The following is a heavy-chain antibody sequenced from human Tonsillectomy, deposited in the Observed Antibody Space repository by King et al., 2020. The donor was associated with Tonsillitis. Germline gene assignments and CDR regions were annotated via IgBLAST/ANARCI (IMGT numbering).Heavy chain of an antibody. Sequence: VQLLESGGGLVQPGGSLKLSCAASGFTFSTYAMTWVRQAPGKGLEWFSAISGDGGSRYYADSVRGRFTISRDNSKNTLYLQMNSLRAEDTAVYYCAKRRGYDSSGFTIDYWGQGTLVTVSS. CDR2: ISGDGGSR. CDR1: GFTFSTYA. CDR3: AKRRGYDSSGFTIDY. D-gene: IGHD3-22*01. V-gene: IGHV3-23*01. J-gene: IGHJ4*02.